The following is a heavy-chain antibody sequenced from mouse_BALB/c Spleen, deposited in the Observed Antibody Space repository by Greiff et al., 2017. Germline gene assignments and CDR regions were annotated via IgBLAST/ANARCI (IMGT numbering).Heavy chain of an antibody. V-gene: IGHV1-28*01. J-gene: IGHJ4*01. CDR1: GYSFTSYY. D-gene: IGHD4-1*01. CDR3: ARKLGYYYAMDY. CDR2: IDPFNGGT. Sequence: VQLQQSGPKLMKPGASVKISCKASGYSFTSYYMHWVKQSHGKSLEWIGYIDPFNGGTSYNQKFKGKATLTVDKSSSTAYMHLSSLTSEDSAVYYCARKLGYYYAMDYWGQGTSVTVSS.